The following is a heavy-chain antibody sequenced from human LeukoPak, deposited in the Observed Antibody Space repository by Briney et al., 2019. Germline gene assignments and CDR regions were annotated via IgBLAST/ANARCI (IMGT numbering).Heavy chain of an antibody. CDR2: INAGNGNT. Sequence: GASVKVSCKASGGTFSSYAISWVRQAPGQRLEWMGWINAGNGNTKYSQKFQGRVTITRDTSASTAYMELSSLRSEDTAVYYCARDRRWELRGGFDPWGQGTLVTVSS. V-gene: IGHV1-3*01. J-gene: IGHJ5*02. CDR1: GGTFSSYA. CDR3: ARDRRWELRGGFDP. D-gene: IGHD1-26*01.